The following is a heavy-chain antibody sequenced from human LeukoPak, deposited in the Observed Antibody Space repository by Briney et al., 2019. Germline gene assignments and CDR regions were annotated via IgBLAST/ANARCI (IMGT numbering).Heavy chain of an antibody. Sequence: GGSLRLSCAASGFTFNNYWMTWVRQAPGKGLEWVANIKQDGSEKYYVHSVEGRFIISRDNTKNSLFLQMNSLRDHDTAVYYCTRRGYPTSPVGAFDIWGQGTMVIVSS. D-gene: IGHD3-22*01. CDR3: TRRGYPTSPVGAFDI. CDR2: IKQDGSEK. V-gene: IGHV3-7*01. J-gene: IGHJ3*02. CDR1: GFTFNNYW.